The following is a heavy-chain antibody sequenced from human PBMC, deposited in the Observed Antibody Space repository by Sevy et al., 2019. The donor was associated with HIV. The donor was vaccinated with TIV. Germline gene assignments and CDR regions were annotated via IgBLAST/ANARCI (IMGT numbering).Heavy chain of an antibody. CDR2: IIPMLGTA. D-gene: IGHD6-13*01. CDR3: ARSISWYASFDY. CDR1: GRTFNSYA. V-gene: IGHV1-69*13. Sequence: ASVKVSCKASGRTFNSYAISWVRQAPGQGLEWMGGIIPMLGTAYYVQKFQDRVTITADESTSTAYMELSSLRSEDTAVYYCARSISWYASFDYWGQGTLVTASS. J-gene: IGHJ4*02.